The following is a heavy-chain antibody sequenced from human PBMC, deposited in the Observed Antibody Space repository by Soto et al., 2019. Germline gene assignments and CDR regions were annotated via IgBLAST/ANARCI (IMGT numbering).Heavy chain of an antibody. CDR3: VVVTAMPGVAYFDY. J-gene: IGHJ4*02. CDR2: IIPIFGTA. CDR1: GGTFSSYA. Sequence: QVQLVQSGAEVKKPGSSVKVSCKASGGTFSSYAISWVRQAPGQGLEWMGGIIPIFGTANYAQKFKGRVTITADESTSTAYMELSSLRSEDKAVYYCVVVTAMPGVAYFDYWGQGTLVTVSS. V-gene: IGHV1-69*01. D-gene: IGHD2-21*02.